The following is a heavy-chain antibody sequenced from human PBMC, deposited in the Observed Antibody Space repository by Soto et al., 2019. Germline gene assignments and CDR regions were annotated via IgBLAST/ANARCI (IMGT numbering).Heavy chain of an antibody. V-gene: IGHV1-18*01. J-gene: IGHJ6*02. D-gene: IGHD6-19*01. CDR3: ERVDRARRKADYYYGMDV. Sequence: QVQLVQSGAEVKKPGASVKVSCKASGYTFTSYGISWVRQAPGQGLEWMGWISAYNGNTNYAQKLQGRVTMTTDTSTSTAYMELRSLRSDDTAVYDCERVDRARRKADYYYGMDVWGRGTTVTVSS. CDR1: GYTFTSYG. CDR2: ISAYNGNT.